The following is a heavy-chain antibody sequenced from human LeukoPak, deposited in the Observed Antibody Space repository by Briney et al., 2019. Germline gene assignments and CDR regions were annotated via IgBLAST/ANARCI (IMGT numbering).Heavy chain of an antibody. V-gene: IGHV4-39*01. CDR2: IYDSGST. D-gene: IGHD3-10*01. CDR1: GDSISSPNW. J-gene: IGHJ5*02. Sequence: SETLSLTCAVSGDSISSPNWWTWVRQPPGQGLEWIGSIYDSGSTYYNPSLKSRVTISVDTSKNQSSLKLNSVTAADTAVYYCARHYGPWGQGTLVTVSS. CDR3: ARHYGP.